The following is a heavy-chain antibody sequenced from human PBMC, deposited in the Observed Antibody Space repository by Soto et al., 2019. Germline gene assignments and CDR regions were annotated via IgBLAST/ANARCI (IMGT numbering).Heavy chain of an antibody. V-gene: IGHV4-38-2*02. CDR2: IYHGGTT. D-gene: IGHD6-19*01. CDR3: ARVHVMVVAGSTFDY. Sequence: NPSETLSLTCTVSGDSISSGSYWGWIRQPPGEGPEWIASIYHGGTTFYNPSLKSRISISVDTSKNQFSLRLTSVTAADTATYYCARVHVMVVAGSTFDYWGPGTLVTVSS. J-gene: IGHJ4*03. CDR1: GDSISSGSY.